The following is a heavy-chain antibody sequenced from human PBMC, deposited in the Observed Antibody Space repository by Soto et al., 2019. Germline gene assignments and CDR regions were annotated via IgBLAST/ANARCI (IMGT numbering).Heavy chain of an antibody. CDR3: ARGASSGYYYLDH. CDR1: GGTFSSYA. Sequence: GASVKVSCKASGGTFSSYAISWVRQAPGQGLEWMGGIIPIFGTANYAQKFQGRVTITADESTSTAYMELSSLRSEDTAVYYCARGASSGYYYLDHWGQGTLVTVSS. J-gene: IGHJ4*02. V-gene: IGHV1-69*13. CDR2: IIPIFGTA. D-gene: IGHD3-22*01.